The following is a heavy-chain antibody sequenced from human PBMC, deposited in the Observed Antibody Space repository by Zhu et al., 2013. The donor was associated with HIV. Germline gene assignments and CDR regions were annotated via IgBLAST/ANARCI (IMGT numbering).Heavy chain of an antibody. D-gene: IGHD3-22*01. Sequence: QVQLVQSGAEVKKPGSSVKVSCKASGGTFSSYAISWVRQAPGQGLEWMGYINAYNGDTNYAQKFQGRVTMTTDTSTRTAYMELRSLRSDDTAVYYCARDLATYYYDSSGQNLNYWGQGTLVTVSS. CDR2: INAYNGDT. CDR1: GGTFSSYA. V-gene: IGHV1-18*01. J-gene: IGHJ4*02. CDR3: ARDLATYYYDSSGQNLNY.